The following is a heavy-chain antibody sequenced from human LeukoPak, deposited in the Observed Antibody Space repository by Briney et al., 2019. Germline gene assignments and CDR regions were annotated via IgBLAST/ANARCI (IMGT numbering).Heavy chain of an antibody. CDR2: IYYSGST. V-gene: IGHV4-61*08. CDR3: ARGQLLRGWFDP. CDR1: GGSISSGGYY. D-gene: IGHD2-2*01. J-gene: IGHJ5*02. Sequence: SETLSLTCTVSGGSISSGGYYWSWIRQHPGKGLEWIGYIYYSGSTNYNPSLKSRVTISVDTSKNQFSLKLSSVTAADTAVYYCARGQLLRGWFDPWGQGTLVTVSS.